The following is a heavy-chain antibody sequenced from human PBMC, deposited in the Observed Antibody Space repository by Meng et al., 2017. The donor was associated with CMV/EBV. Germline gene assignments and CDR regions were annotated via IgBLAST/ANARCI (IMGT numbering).Heavy chain of an antibody. J-gene: IGHJ6*02. CDR1: GFTFSSYS. Sequence: GESLKISCAASGFTFSSYSMNWVRQAPGKGLEWVSSISSSSSYIYYADSVKGRFTISRDNAKNSLYLQMNSLRAEDTAVYYCAGELPAAMCVWGQGTTVTVSS. V-gene: IGHV3-21*04. CDR2: ISSSSSYI. CDR3: AGELPAAMCV. D-gene: IGHD2-2*01.